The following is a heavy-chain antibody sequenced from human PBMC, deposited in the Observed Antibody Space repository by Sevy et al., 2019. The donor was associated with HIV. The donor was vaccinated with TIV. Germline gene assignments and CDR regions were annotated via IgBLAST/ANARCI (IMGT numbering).Heavy chain of an antibody. CDR1: GFTFSTYG. D-gene: IGHD3-16*01. V-gene: IGHV3-33*01. J-gene: IGHJ4*02. Sequence: GGSLRLSCAASGFTFSTYGMHWVRQAPGKGLEWVAVIWFDGSNTYYADSVKGRFTISRDIAKNTLHLQMNSLRAEDTAVFFFAGDLEFYDYGGYGPGFMPYYWGQGTLVTVSS. CDR3: AGDLEFYDYGGYGPGFMPYY. CDR2: IWFDGSNT.